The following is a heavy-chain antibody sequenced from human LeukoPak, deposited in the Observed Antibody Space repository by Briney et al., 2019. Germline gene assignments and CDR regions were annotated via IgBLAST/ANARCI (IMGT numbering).Heavy chain of an antibody. D-gene: IGHD2-8*01. V-gene: IGHV3-30*04. CDR2: ISYDGSNK. CDR1: GFTFSSYA. CDR3: AREFNGYGAFDI. J-gene: IGHJ3*02. Sequence: QPGRSLRLSCPASGFTFSSYAMHWVRQAPGKGLEWVAVISYDGSNKYYADSVKGRFTISRDNSKDTLYLQMNSLRAEDTAVYYCAREFNGYGAFDIWGQGTMVTVSS.